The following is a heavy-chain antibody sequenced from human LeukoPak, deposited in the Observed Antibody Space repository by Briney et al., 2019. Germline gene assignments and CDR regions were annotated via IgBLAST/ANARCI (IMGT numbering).Heavy chain of an antibody. J-gene: IGHJ5*02. D-gene: IGHD4-17*01. V-gene: IGHV1-18*01. CDR2: ISAYNGNT. CDR3: ARDGDNNWFDP. CDR1: GYTFTSYG. Sequence: ASVKVSCMASGYTFTSYGISWVRQAPGQGLEWMGWISAYNGNTNYAQKLQGRVTMTTDTSTSTAYLALRSLRSDDTAVYYCARDGDNNWFDPWGQGTLVTVSS.